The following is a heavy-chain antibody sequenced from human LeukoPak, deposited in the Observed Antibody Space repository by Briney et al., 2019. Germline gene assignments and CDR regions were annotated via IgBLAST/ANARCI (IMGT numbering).Heavy chain of an antibody. V-gene: IGHV4-39*01. CDR1: GGSISSSSYY. CDR2: IYYSGST. J-gene: IGHJ4*02. CDR3: ARYEYSSSSTDY. Sequence: PSETLSLTCTVSGGSISSSSYYWGWIRQPPGKGLEWIGSIYYSGSTYYNPSLKSRVTISVDTSKNQFSLKLSSVTAADTAVYYCARYEYSSSSTDYWGQGTLVTVSS. D-gene: IGHD6-6*01.